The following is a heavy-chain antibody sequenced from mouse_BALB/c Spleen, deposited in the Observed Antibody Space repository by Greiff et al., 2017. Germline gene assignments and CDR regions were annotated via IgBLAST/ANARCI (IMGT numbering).Heavy chain of an antibody. V-gene: IGHV14-3*02. CDR1: GFNIKDTY. CDR3: ARGVAAMDY. Sequence: VQLKESGAELVKPGASVKLSCTASGFNIKDTYMHWVKQRPEQGLEWIGRIDPANGNTKYDPKFQGKATITADTSSNTAYMQLSSLTSEDSEVYYCARGVAAMDYWGQGTSVTVSS. CDR2: IDPANGNT. D-gene: IGHD1-1*02. J-gene: IGHJ4*01.